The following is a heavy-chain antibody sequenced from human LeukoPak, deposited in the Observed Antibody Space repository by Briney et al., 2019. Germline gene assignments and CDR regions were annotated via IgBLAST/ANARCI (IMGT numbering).Heavy chain of an antibody. CDR2: MNPTSGNT. J-gene: IGHJ6*03. D-gene: IGHD6-13*01. Sequence: ASVKVSCKASGYTFTSYDINWVRQATGQGLEWMGWMNPTSGNTGYAQKFQGRVTITRNTSISTAYMELSSLRSEDTAVYYCARRNGYSSSWYLYYMDVWGKGTTVTVSS. V-gene: IGHV1-8*03. CDR3: ARRNGYSSSWYLYYMDV. CDR1: GYTFTSYD.